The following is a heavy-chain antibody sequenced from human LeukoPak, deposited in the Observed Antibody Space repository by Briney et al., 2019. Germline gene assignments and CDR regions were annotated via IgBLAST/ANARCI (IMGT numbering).Heavy chain of an antibody. V-gene: IGHV4-34*01. J-gene: IGHJ4*02. Sequence: SETLSLTCAVYGGSFSGYYWSWIRQPPGKGLEWIGEINHSGSTNYNPSLKSRVTISVDTSKNQFSLKLSSVTAADTAVYYCARGPYYYGSGSYKLDYWGQGTLVTVSS. CDR2: INHSGST. D-gene: IGHD3-10*01. CDR3: ARGPYYYGSGSYKLDY. CDR1: GGSFSGYY.